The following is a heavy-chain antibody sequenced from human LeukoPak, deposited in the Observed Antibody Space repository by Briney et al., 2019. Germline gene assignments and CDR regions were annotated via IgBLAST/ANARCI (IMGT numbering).Heavy chain of an antibody. CDR3: ARECGDSSWYFFRSPYYFDS. Sequence: PSETLSLTCAVYGGSFSGYYWSWIRQPPGKGLEWIGEINHSGSTNYNPSLKSRVTISVDTSKNQFSLKLSSVTAADTAVYYCARECGDSSWYFFRSPYYFDSWGQGTLVTVSS. CDR2: INHSGST. CDR1: GGSFSGYY. V-gene: IGHV4-34*01. D-gene: IGHD6-13*01. J-gene: IGHJ4*02.